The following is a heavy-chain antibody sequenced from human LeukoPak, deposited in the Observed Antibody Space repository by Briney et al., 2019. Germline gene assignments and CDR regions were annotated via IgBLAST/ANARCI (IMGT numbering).Heavy chain of an antibody. CDR1: GDSVSSNSAA. J-gene: IGHJ6*02. CDR2: TYYRSKWYN. Sequence: SQTLSLTCAISGDSVSSNSAAWNWIRQSPSRGLEWLGSTYYRSKWYNDYAVSVKGRITINPDTSKNQFSLQLNSVTPEDTAVYYCARSPRSPPLYGMDVWGQGATVTVSS. CDR3: ARSPRSPPLYGMDV. V-gene: IGHV6-1*01.